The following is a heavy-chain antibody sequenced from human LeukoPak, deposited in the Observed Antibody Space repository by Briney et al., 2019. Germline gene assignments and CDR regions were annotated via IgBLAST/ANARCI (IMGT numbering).Heavy chain of an antibody. CDR1: GGSFSKYY. Sequence: SETLSLTCAVYGGSFSKYYWSWIRQPPGKGLEWIGEINHSGTTNYNPSLKSRVTISVDTSKNQFTLKLSSVTAADTAVYYCARGLLYLWGQGTLVTVSS. J-gene: IGHJ4*02. D-gene: IGHD2-15*01. CDR3: ARGLLYL. CDR2: INHSGTT. V-gene: IGHV4-34*01.